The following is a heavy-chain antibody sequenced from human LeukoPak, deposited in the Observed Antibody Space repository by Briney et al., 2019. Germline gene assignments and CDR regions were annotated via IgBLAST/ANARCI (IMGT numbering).Heavy chain of an antibody. CDR3: ARASLYYDNYFDY. J-gene: IGHJ4*02. D-gene: IGHD3-22*01. CDR1: GYTFTSYD. V-gene: IGHV1-8*01. CDR2: MNPNSGNT. Sequence: GASVKVSCKASGYTFTSYDINWVRQATGQGLERMGWMNPNSGNTGYAQKFQGRVTMTRNTSISTAYMELSSLRSEDTAVYYCARASLYYDNYFDYWGQGTLVTVST.